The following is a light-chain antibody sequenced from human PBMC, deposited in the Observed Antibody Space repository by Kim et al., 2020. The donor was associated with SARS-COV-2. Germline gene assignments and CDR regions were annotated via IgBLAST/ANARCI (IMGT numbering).Light chain of an antibody. Sequence: PGQSITTSCTGSSSDVGDYTYLSWYQQHPDKAPKLIIYDVSKRPSGVSSRFSGSKSANTASLTISGLQAEDEAAYYCTSYTTTRVLFGGGTKLTVL. CDR2: DVS. V-gene: IGLV2-14*03. CDR1: SSDVGDYTY. CDR3: TSYTTTRVL. J-gene: IGLJ2*01.